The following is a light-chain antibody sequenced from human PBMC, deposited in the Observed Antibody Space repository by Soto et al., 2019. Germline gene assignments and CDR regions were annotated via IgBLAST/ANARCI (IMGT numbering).Light chain of an antibody. J-gene: IGLJ7*01. CDR2: SNI. CDR1: SSNIGSNY. V-gene: IGLV1-47*02. CDR3: AAWDDSLSRAV. Sequence: QSVLTQPPSASGTAGQRVTISCSGSSSNIGSNYVYWYHQLPGMAPKLLIYSNIHRPSGVPDRFSGSKSGTSASLAISGLRSEDEADYYCAAWDDSLSRAVFGGGTQLTVL.